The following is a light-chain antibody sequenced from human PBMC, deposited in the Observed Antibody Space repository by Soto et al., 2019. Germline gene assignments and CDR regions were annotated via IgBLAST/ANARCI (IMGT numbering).Light chain of an antibody. V-gene: IGKV3-11*01. CDR3: QQYGSSTWT. J-gene: IGKJ1*01. Sequence: EIVLTQSPAALSLSPGEGATLSCRASQSVSTYLAWYQQRPGQAPRLLIYDASYRATDIPPRFSGSGSGTDFTLTISRLEPEDFAVYYCQQYGSSTWTFGQGTKVDIK. CDR1: QSVSTY. CDR2: DAS.